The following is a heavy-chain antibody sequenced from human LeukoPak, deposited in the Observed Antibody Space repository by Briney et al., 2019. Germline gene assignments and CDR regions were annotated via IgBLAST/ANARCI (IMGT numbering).Heavy chain of an antibody. D-gene: IGHD3-10*01. J-gene: IGHJ4*02. CDR3: ANLHQVTRPHLWFGDNPYYFDY. CDR2: ISSSGNTI. CDR1: RFTFRSYE. V-gene: IGHV3-48*03. Sequence: PGGSLRLSCAASRFTFRSYEMNWVRQAPGKGLEWVSYISSSGNTIYYADSVKGRFTISRDNAKNSLYLQMNSLRAEDTAVYYCANLHQVTRPHLWFGDNPYYFDYWGQGTLVTVSS.